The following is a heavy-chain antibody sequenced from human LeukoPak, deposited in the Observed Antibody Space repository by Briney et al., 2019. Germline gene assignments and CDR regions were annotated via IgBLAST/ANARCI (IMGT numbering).Heavy chain of an antibody. D-gene: IGHD3-22*01. CDR1: GYTLTELS. Sequence: ASVKVSCKVSGYTLTELSMHWVRQAPGKGLEWMGGFDPEDGETIYAQKFQGRVTMTEDTSTDTAYMELSSLRSEDTAVYYCATLRHSSGYGVAPGDYWGQGTLVTVSS. CDR3: ATLRHSSGYGVAPGDY. V-gene: IGHV1-24*01. J-gene: IGHJ4*02. CDR2: FDPEDGET.